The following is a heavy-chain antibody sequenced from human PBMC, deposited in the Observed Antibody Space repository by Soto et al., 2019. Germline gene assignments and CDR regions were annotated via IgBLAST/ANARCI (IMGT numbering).Heavy chain of an antibody. J-gene: IGHJ6*02. CDR3: ATRDGELAAAATSYYYYAMEV. Sequence: GQALKSSGKRSVYSVSSYWSGCVHPKSVKVLDWMGIIYPGDSDTRYSPSFQGQVTISADKSIRTAYLQWSSLKASDTAIYYCATRDGELAAAATSYYYYAMEVWGQGTAVTVSS. D-gene: IGHD6-13*01. V-gene: IGHV5-51*07. CDR1: VYSVSSYW. CDR2: IYPGDSDT.